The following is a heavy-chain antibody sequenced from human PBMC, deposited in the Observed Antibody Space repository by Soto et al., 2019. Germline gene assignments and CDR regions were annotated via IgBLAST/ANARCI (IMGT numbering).Heavy chain of an antibody. V-gene: IGHV3-7*03. J-gene: IGHJ1*01. Sequence: GGSLRLSCAGSGFRFSSSWMSWIRQAPGKGLEWVAHINQGGSQKYYVDSAKGRFTISRDNAKTSLYLQMNNLRAEDTATYYCASWADAADEDYFHHWGQGTLVTVSS. CDR2: INQGGSQK. D-gene: IGHD3-16*01. CDR3: ASWADAADEDYFHH. CDR1: GFRFSSSW.